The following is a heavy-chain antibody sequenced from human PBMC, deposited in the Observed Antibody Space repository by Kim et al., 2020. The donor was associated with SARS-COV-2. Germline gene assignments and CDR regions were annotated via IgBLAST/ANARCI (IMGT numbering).Heavy chain of an antibody. Sequence: TSNAQKFQGRVTMTRDTSTSTVYMELSSLRSEDTAVYYCARGGIVGGGDYWGQGTLVTVSS. V-gene: IGHV1-46*01. D-gene: IGHD1-26*01. CDR2: T. J-gene: IGHJ4*02. CDR3: ARGGIVGGGDY.